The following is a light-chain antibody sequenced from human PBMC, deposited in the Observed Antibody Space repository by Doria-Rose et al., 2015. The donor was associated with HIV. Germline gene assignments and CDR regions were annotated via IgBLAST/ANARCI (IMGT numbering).Light chain of an antibody. CDR1: QSLLYTSKNY. Sequence: DIRMTQSPESLGMSLGERATLNRKSNQSLLYTSKNYLAWYQQKPGQPPKLSIYWASTRQSGVPARFSGSGSGTDFTLTISSLEAEDVAVYYCQQYYDTPSFGPGTTVDIK. CDR3: QQYYDTPS. V-gene: IGKV4-1*01. CDR2: WAS. J-gene: IGKJ3*01.